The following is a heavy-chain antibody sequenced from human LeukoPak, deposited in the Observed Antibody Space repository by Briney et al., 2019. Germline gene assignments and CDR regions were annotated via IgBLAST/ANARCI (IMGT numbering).Heavy chain of an antibody. J-gene: IGHJ5*02. CDR1: GGYISSYY. CDR3: AKFEPGRWFDP. V-gene: IGHV4-59*01. D-gene: IGHD3-10*01. CDR2: MHDSGST. Sequence: SETLSLTCTVSGGYISSYYWSWIRQPPGKGMEWIGYMHDSGSTNHNPSLKSRVTMSVDTSKNQFSLKLTSVTAADTAVYYCAKFEPGRWFDPWGQGTLVTVSS.